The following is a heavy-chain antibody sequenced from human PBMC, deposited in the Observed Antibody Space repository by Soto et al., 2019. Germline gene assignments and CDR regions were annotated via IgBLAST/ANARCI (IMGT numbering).Heavy chain of an antibody. D-gene: IGHD3-3*01. CDR1: GGSISSYY. V-gene: IGHV4-59*01. J-gene: IGHJ5*02. CDR3: ARVSDFWNGYYWFDP. Sequence: SETLSLTCTVSGGSISSYYWSWIRQPPGKGLEWIGYIYYSGITDSNPSLKSRVTISVDTSKNQFSLKLSSVTAADTAVYYCARVSDFWNGYYWFDPWGQGTLVTVSS. CDR2: IYYSGIT.